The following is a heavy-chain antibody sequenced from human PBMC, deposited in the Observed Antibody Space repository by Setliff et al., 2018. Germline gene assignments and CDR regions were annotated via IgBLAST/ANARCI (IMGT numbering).Heavy chain of an antibody. Sequence: SETLSLTCTVSGASLSSGTYYWGWIRQPPGKGLEWIGSMYYGGGGSTYYNASLKGRLTISVDTAQNQFSLRLTSVTAADTAVYYCARTGTYRYFDYWGQGALVTVSS. J-gene: IGHJ4*02. CDR3: ARTGTYRYFDY. CDR1: GASLSSGTYY. V-gene: IGHV4-39*01. D-gene: IGHD1-1*01. CDR2: MYYGGGGST.